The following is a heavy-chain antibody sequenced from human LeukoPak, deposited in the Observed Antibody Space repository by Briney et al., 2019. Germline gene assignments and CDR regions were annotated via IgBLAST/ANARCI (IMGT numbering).Heavy chain of an antibody. J-gene: IGHJ4*02. D-gene: IGHD6-13*01. CDR1: DGSFSGYY. CDR3: ARGPGITAAGNFDY. V-gene: IGHV4-34*01. CDR2: INHSGST. Sequence: SETLSLTCAVYDGSFSGYYWSWIRQPPGKGLEWIGEINHSGSTNYNPSLKSRVPVSVDTSNNQFSLKLSSVTAADTAVYYCARGPGITAAGNFDYWGQGTLVTVSS.